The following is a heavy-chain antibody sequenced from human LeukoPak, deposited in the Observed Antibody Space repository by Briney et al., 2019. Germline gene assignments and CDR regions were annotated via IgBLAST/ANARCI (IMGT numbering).Heavy chain of an antibody. CDR2: INPNSGGT. CDR1: GYTFTGYY. CDR3: AREVAAAGTEDYFDY. J-gene: IGHJ4*02. D-gene: IGHD6-13*01. V-gene: IGHV1-2*04. Sequence: ASVKVSCKASGYTFTGYYMHWVRQAPGQGLEWMGWINPNSGGTNYAQKFQGWVTMTRDTSISTAYMELSRLRSDDTAVYYCAREVAAAGTEDYFDYWGQGTLVTVSS.